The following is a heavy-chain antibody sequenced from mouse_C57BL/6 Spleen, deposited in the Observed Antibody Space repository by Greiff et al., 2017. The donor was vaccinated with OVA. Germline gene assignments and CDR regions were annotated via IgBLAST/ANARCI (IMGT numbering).Heavy chain of an antibody. CDR2: IRNKANNHAT. D-gene: IGHD2-14*01. J-gene: IGHJ2*01. V-gene: IGHV6-6*01. CDR1: GFTFSDAW. Sequence: DVMLVESGGGLVQPGGSMKLSCAASGFTFSDAWMDWVRQSPEKGLEWVAEIRNKANNHATYYAESVKGRFTISRDDSKSSVYLQMNSLRAEDTGIYYCTRNAIGNRPYFDYWGQGTTLTVSS. CDR3: TRNAIGNRPYFDY.